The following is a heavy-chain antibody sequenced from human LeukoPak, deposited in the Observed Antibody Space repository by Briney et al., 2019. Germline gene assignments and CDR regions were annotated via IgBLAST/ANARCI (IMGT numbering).Heavy chain of an antibody. CDR3: ARDYEDSSGYYRVYYYMDV. V-gene: IGHV4-34*01. CDR1: GESFSGYF. CDR2: INHSGSTS. D-gene: IGHD3-22*01. J-gene: IGHJ6*03. Sequence: PSETLSLTCAVYGESFSGYFWNWIRQPPGKGLEWIGEINHSGSTSNHNPSLKSRVTMSVDTSKNQFSLKLSSVTAADTAVYYCARDYEDSSGYYRVYYYMDVWGKGTTVTVSS.